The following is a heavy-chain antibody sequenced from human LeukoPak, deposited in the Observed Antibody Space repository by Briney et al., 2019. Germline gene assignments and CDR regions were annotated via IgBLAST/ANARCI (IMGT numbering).Heavy chain of an antibody. V-gene: IGHV3-53*01. D-gene: IGHD3-22*01. CDR2: IYSGGST. CDR1: GFTVSSNY. CDR3: ASGVYYDSSDYHGDY. Sequence: PGGSLRLSCAASGFTVSSNYMSWVRQAPGKGLEWVSVIYSGGSTYYADSVKGRFTISRDNSKNTLYPQMNSLRAEDTAVYYCASGVYYDSSDYHGDYWGQGTLVTVSS. J-gene: IGHJ4*02.